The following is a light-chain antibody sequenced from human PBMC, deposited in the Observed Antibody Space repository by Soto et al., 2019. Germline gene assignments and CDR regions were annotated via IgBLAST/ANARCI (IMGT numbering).Light chain of an antibody. CDR3: QQYNSYPYT. V-gene: IGKV1-5*03. Sequence: DIQMTQSPSTLSASVGDRVAITCRASQSISNWLAWYQQKSGKAPKLLIYKASSLQSGVPSTFSGSRSGTEFTRTISSLQPDDFATYPCQQYNSYPYTFGLGTKLEIK. CDR2: KAS. J-gene: IGKJ2*01. CDR1: QSISNW.